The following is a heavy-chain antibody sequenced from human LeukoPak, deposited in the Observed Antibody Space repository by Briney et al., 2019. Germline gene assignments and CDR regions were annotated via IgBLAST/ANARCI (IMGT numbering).Heavy chain of an antibody. V-gene: IGHV3-23*01. Sequence: GSLRLSCAASGFTFISYAMSWVRQAPGKGLEWVSAISGSGGSKYYADSVKGRFTISRDNSKNTLYLQMNSLRAEDTAVYYCAKDSEKYSGYDSYFDYWGQGTLVTVSS. D-gene: IGHD5-12*01. CDR3: AKDSEKYSGYDSYFDY. CDR2: ISGSGGSK. J-gene: IGHJ4*02. CDR1: GFTFISYA.